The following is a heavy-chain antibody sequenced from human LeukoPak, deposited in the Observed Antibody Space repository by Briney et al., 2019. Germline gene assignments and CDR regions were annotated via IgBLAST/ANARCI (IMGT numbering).Heavy chain of an antibody. Sequence: PSETLSLTCTASGGSTSIYYWSWIRQPPGKGLEWIGYISYSGSTNYNPSLKSRVTISVDTSKNQFSLNLSSVTAADTAVYYCARAGPLPTSDGGPIADYWGQGTLVTVSS. CDR3: ARAGPLPTSDGGPIADY. CDR1: GGSTSIYY. CDR2: ISYSGST. V-gene: IGHV4-59*01. D-gene: IGHD2-21*02. J-gene: IGHJ4*02.